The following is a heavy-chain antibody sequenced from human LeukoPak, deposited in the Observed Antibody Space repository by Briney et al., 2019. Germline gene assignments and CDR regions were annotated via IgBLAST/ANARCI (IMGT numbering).Heavy chain of an antibody. V-gene: IGHV4-61*02. J-gene: IGHJ4*02. CDR3: VRVTTGGYYNC. Sequence: SQTLSLTCTVPGGSISSGSYYWSWIRQPAGKGLEWIGRIYTSGSTNYNPSLKSRVTISVDTSKNQFSLKLSSVTAADTAVYYCVRVTTGGYYNCWGQGTLVTVSS. D-gene: IGHD3-22*01. CDR2: IYTSGST. CDR1: GGSISSGSYY.